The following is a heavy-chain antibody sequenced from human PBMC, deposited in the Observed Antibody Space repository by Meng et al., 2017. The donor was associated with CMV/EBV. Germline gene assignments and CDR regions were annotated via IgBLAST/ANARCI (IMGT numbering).Heavy chain of an antibody. Sequence: GESLKISCSASRFTFSTYWMSWVRQAPGKGLEWVANIKQDGSEKYYVDSVKGRFTISRDNAKNSLYLQMNSLRAEDTAVYYCAIGHSRYSSSRYCGQGTLVTVSS. CDR3: AIGHSRYSSSRY. J-gene: IGHJ4*02. CDR2: IKQDGSEK. CDR1: RFTFSTYW. V-gene: IGHV3-7*01. D-gene: IGHD6-13*01.